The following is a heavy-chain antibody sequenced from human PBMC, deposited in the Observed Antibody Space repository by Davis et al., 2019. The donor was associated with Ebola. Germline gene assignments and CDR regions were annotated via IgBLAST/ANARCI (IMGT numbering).Heavy chain of an antibody. V-gene: IGHV3-72*01. J-gene: IGHJ4*02. CDR3: ARASVYSGSYYFDY. D-gene: IGHD3-10*01. Sequence: PGGSLRLSCALSGFSASLYSMDWVRQAPGKGLEWVGRIRNRARSYTIEYAASVKGRFTISGKDSKNSIYLQMSNLKTEDTAMYYCARASVYSGSYYFDYWGQGTLVTVSS. CDR2: IRNRARSYTI. CDR1: GFSASLYS.